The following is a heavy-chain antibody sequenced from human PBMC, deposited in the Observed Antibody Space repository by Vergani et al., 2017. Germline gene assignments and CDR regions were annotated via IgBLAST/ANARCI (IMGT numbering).Heavy chain of an antibody. Sequence: QVQLVESGGGVVQPGRSLRLSCAASGFTFSSYGMHWVRQAPGKGLEWVAVIWYDGSNKYYADSVKGRFTISRDNSKNTLYLQMNSLRAEDTAVYCCAREPTGDGYNSRMGAFDIWGQGTMVTVSS. CDR1: GFTFSSYG. V-gene: IGHV3-33*01. J-gene: IGHJ3*02. D-gene: IGHD5-24*01. CDR3: AREPTGDGYNSRMGAFDI. CDR2: IWYDGSNK.